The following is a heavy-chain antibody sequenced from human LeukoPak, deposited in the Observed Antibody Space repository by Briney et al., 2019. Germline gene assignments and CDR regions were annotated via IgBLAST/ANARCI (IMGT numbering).Heavy chain of an antibody. CDR2: ISWDGGST. D-gene: IGHD6-19*01. CDR1: GFTFDDYA. V-gene: IGHV3-43D*03. Sequence: GGSLRLSCAASGFTFDDYAMHWVRQAPGKGLEWVSLISWDGGSTYYADSVKGRFTISRDNSKNPLYLQMNSLRAEDTALYYCAKGAGKGFDYWGQGTLVTVSS. CDR3: AKGAGKGFDY. J-gene: IGHJ4*02.